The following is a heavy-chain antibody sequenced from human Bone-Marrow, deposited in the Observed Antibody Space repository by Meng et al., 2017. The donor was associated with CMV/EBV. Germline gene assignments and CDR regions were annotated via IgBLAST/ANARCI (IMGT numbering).Heavy chain of an antibody. Sequence: LSLTCAASGFTVSSNYMSWVRQAPGKGLEWVSVIYSGGSTYYADSVKGRFTISRDNSKNTLYLQMNSLRAEDTAVYYCARELYYYDSSGYFDYWGQGTLVTVSS. D-gene: IGHD3-22*01. J-gene: IGHJ4*02. CDR1: GFTVSSNY. CDR3: ARELYYYDSSGYFDY. V-gene: IGHV3-53*05. CDR2: IYSGGST.